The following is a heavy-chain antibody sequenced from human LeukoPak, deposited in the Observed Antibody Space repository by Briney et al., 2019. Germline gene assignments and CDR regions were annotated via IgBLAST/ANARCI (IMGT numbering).Heavy chain of an antibody. V-gene: IGHV1-24*01. CDR3: ATGYRVYAEKNSY. D-gene: IGHD2-8*01. Sequence: VASVKVSFMVSGYTLTQLSMHWVRQAPGKGLEWMGGFDPEDGETIYAQKFQGRVTMTEDTSTDTAYMELSSLRSEDTAVYYCATGYRVYAEKNSYWGQGTLVTVSS. J-gene: IGHJ4*02. CDR2: FDPEDGET. CDR1: GYTLTQLS.